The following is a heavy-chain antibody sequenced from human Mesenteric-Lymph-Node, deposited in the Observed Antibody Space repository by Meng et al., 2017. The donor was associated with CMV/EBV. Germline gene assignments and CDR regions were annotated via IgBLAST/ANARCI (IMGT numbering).Heavy chain of an antibody. J-gene: IGHJ3*02. Sequence: GESLKISCAASGFTFSSYWMHWVRQAPGKGLVWVSRINSDGSSTSYADSVKGRFTISRDNAKNTLYLQMNSLRAEDTALYYCVRGVTDYGGNSNAFDIWGQGTMVTVSS. V-gene: IGHV3-74*01. CDR1: GFTFSSYW. D-gene: IGHD4-23*01. CDR3: VRGVTDYGGNSNAFDI. CDR2: INSDGSST.